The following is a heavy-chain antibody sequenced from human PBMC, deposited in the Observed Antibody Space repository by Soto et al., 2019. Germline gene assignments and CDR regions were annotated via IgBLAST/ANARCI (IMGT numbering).Heavy chain of an antibody. V-gene: IGHV3-23*01. D-gene: IGHD6-6*01. Sequence: GGSLRLSCAASGFTFSSYAMSWVRQAPGKGLEWVSAISGSGGSTYYADSVKGRFTISRDNSKNTLYLQMNSLRAEDTAVYYCAKEGEYSSSFIGLAAFDIWGQGTMVTVSS. CDR1: GFTFSSYA. CDR3: AKEGEYSSSFIGLAAFDI. CDR2: ISGSGGST. J-gene: IGHJ3*02.